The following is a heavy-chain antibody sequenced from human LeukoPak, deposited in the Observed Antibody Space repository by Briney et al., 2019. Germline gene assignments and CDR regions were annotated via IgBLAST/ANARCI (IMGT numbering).Heavy chain of an antibody. Sequence: PSETLSLTCTVSGGSISSSSYYWGWIRQPPGTGLEWIGSIYYSGSTYYNPSLKSRVTISVDTSKNQFSLKLSSVTAADTAIYYCARGLFLIDYYDMGYFDYWGQGTLVTVSS. J-gene: IGHJ4*02. CDR3: ARGLFLIDYYDMGYFDY. CDR1: GGSISSSSYY. D-gene: IGHD3-22*01. V-gene: IGHV4-39*01. CDR2: IYYSGST.